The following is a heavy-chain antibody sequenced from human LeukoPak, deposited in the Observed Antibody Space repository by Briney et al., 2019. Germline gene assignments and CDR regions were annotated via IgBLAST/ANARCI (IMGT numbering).Heavy chain of an antibody. CDR3: ARGTHKWELINRFDY. CDR1: GGTFSSYA. V-gene: IGHV1-69*13. D-gene: IGHD1-26*01. CDR2: IIPIFGTA. J-gene: IGHJ4*02. Sequence: GASVKVSCKASGGTFSSYAISWVRQAPGQGLEWMGGIIPIFGTANYAQKFQGRVTITADESTSTAYMELSSLRAEDTAVYYCARGTHKWELINRFDYWGLGTLVTVSS.